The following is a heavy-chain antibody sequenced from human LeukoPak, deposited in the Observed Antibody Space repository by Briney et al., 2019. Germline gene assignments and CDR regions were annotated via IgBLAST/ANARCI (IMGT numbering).Heavy chain of an antibody. J-gene: IGHJ4*02. CDR3: ATASRDGGIAVAGNGY. V-gene: IGHV1-24*01. D-gene: IGHD6-13*01. CDR1: GYTLTELS. CDR2: FDPEDGET. Sequence: ASVKVSCKVSGYTLTELSMHWVRQAPGKGLEWMGGFDPEDGETIYAQKFQGRVTMTEDTSTDTAYMELSSLRSEDTAVYYCATASRDGGIAVAGNGYWGQGTLVTVSS.